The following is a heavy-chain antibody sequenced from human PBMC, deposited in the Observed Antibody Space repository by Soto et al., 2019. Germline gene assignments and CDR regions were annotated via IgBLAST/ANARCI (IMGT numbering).Heavy chain of an antibody. CDR2: IYYSGST. J-gene: IGHJ5*02. CDR3: ARRASYSSSWYRKGLIRSWFDP. D-gene: IGHD6-13*01. V-gene: IGHV4-30-4*01. Sequence: SETLSLTCTVSGGSISSGDYYWSWIRQPPGKGLEWIGYIYYSGSTYYNPSLKSRVTISVDTSKNQFSLKLSSVTAADTAVYYCARRASYSSSWYRKGLIRSWFDPWGQGTLVTVSS. CDR1: GGSISSGDYY.